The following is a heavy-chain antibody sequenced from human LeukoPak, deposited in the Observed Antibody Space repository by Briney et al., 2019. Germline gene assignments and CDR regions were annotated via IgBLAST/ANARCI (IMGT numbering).Heavy chain of an antibody. Sequence: GGSLRLSCAASGFTFSSYWMSWVRQAPGKGLEWVANVKQDGSEKYYVDSVKGRFTISRDNAKNSLYLQMNSLRAEDTAVYYCARDRWFGELFHDAFDIWGQGTMVTVSS. CDR1: GFTFSSYW. CDR3: ARDRWFGELFHDAFDI. J-gene: IGHJ3*02. D-gene: IGHD3-10*01. V-gene: IGHV3-7*03. CDR2: VKQDGSEK.